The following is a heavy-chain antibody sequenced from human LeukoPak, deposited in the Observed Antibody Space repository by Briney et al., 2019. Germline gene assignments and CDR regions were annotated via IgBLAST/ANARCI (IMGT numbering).Heavy chain of an antibody. CDR2: ISSSSNTI. V-gene: IGHV3-48*01. CDR3: VRGRQFGAGSFDY. J-gene: IGHJ4*02. CDR1: GFTFSSYS. Sequence: PGGSLRLSCAASGFTFSSYSMNWVRQAPGKGLEWVSYISSSSNTIYYEDSVKGRFTISRDNSKNTLYLQMNSLRAEDTAVYYCVRGRQFGAGSFDYWGQGTLVTVSS. D-gene: IGHD3-10*01.